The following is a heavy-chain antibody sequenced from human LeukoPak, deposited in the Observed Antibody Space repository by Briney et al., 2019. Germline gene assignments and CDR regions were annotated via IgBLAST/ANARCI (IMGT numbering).Heavy chain of an antibody. D-gene: IGHD1-1*01. V-gene: IGHV4-59*07. J-gene: IGHJ4*02. Sequence: SDTLSLTCTVSGGSISTYYWSWIRQPPGKGLEWIGYNYYTGSTNYNPSLKSRVTISVDTSKNQFSLKLSSVTAADTAVYYCARVGDWNDLVYWGQGTLVTVSS. CDR1: GGSISTYY. CDR3: ARVGDWNDLVY. CDR2: NYYTGST.